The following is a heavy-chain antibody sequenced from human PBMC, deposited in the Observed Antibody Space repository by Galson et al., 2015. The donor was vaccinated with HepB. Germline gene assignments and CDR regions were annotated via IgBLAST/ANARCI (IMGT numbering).Heavy chain of an antibody. D-gene: IGHD3-16*01. J-gene: IGHJ4*02. CDR3: ARRLGMSSDY. CDR1: GFTFSSYA. V-gene: IGHV3-30*04. CDR2: ISYDGSNK. Sequence: SLRLSCAASGFTFSSYAMHWVRQAPGKGLEWVAVISYDGSNKYYADSVKGRFTISRDNAKNSLYLQMNSLRAEDTAVYYCARRLGMSSDYWGQGTLVTVSS.